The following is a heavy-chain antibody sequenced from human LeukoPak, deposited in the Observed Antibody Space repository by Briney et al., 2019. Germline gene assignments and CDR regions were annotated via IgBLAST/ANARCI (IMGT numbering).Heavy chain of an antibody. Sequence: SETLSLTCTVSGGSISSYYWSWIRQPAGKGLEWIGRIYTSGSTNYNPSLKSRVTMSVDTSKNQFSLKLSSVTAADTAVYYCARDSLELTEEPMDVWGKGTTVTVSS. CDR1: GGSISSYY. CDR2: IYTSGST. CDR3: ARDSLELTEEPMDV. J-gene: IGHJ6*03. V-gene: IGHV4-4*07. D-gene: IGHD1-7*01.